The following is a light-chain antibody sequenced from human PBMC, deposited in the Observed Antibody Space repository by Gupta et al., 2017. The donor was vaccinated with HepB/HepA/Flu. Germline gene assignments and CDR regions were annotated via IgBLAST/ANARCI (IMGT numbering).Light chain of an antibody. V-gene: IGKV3-15*01. CDR3: EQHYHWPPEVT. J-gene: IGKJ1*01. CDR1: ENVRKK. CDR2: DIS. Sequence: EILMTQSPATLSMSLGERVTLSCRASENVRKKLAWYQQKPGQAPRLLIYDISTRATGVPARFSGSGSETEFTLTISSLESDDCAVYYCEQHYHWPPEVTFGQGTKVEI.